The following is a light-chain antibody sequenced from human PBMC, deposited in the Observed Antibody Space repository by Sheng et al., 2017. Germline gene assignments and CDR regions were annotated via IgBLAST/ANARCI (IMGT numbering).Light chain of an antibody. J-gene: IGLJ3*02. CDR3: CSYAGSSAWV. Sequence: QSALTQPASVSGSPGQSITISCTGTTSDVGSYDLVSWYQQHPGKAPKVLIFEGSKRPSGVSNRFSGSKSAMTASLTISGLQAEDEADYYCCSYAGSSAWVFGGGTKLTVL. V-gene: IGLV2-23*01. CDR1: TSDVGSYDL. CDR2: EGS.